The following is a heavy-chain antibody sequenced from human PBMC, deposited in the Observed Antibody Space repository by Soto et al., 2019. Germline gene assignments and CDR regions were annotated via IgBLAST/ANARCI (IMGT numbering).Heavy chain of an antibody. CDR1: GASISSYN. J-gene: IGHJ2*01. D-gene: IGHD6-13*01. V-gene: IGHV4-4*07. Sequence: LSLTCSVSGASISSYNWNWVRQSAGKGPEWVGRLNIAGTINYNPSLKSRITMSMDTSKNQISLQLRSVTAADTAMYYCARDRGEYTSSWFWYFSHWGHRTLVTFSS. CDR3: ARDRGEYTSSWFWYFSH. CDR2: LNIAGTI.